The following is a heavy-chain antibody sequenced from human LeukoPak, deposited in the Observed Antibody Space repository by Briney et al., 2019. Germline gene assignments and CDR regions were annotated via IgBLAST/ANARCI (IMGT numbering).Heavy chain of an antibody. Sequence: PSQTLSLTCTVSGGSISSYYWSWIRQPPGKGLEWIGYIYTSGSTNYNPSLKSRVTISVDTSKNQFSLKLSSVTAADTAVYYCARGHSSSWYYSNYYYYYMDVWGKGTTVTVSS. V-gene: IGHV4-4*09. D-gene: IGHD6-13*01. CDR3: ARGHSSSWYYSNYYYYYMDV. J-gene: IGHJ6*03. CDR2: IYTSGST. CDR1: GGSISSYY.